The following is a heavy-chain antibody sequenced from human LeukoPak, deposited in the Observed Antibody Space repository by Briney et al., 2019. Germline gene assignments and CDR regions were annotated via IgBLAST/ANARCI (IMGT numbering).Heavy chain of an antibody. J-gene: IGHJ4*02. CDR2: ISSSSSAI. Sequence: PGGSLRLSCAASGFTFSSYSMNWVRQAPGKGLEWISYISSSSSAIYYADSVKGRPTISRDNAENSLYLQMNSLRDEDTAVYYCVRDHYYSFDYWGQGTLVTVSS. V-gene: IGHV3-48*02. CDR3: VRDHYYSFDY. D-gene: IGHD2/OR15-2a*01. CDR1: GFTFSSYS.